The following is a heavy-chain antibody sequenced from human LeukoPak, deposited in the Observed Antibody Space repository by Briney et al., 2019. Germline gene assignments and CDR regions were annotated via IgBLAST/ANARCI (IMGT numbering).Heavy chain of an antibody. J-gene: IGHJ5*02. Sequence: GGSLRLSCAASEFTFSNYAMNWVRQAPGKGLEWVSGISGGGGSTYYANSVKGRFTISRDNSKNTLYLQMDSLRAEDTALYYCAKGSGINHYHWIDPWGQGTLVTVSS. D-gene: IGHD1-14*01. CDR2: ISGGGGST. CDR1: EFTFSNYA. CDR3: AKGSGINHYHWIDP. V-gene: IGHV3-23*01.